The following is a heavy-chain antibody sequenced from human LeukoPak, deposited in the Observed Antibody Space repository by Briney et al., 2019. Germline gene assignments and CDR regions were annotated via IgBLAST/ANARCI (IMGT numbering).Heavy chain of an antibody. V-gene: IGHV4-39*07. CDR1: GGSISSSSYY. CDR2: IYYSGST. Sequence: SETLSLTCTVSGGSISSSSYYWGWIRQPPGKGLEWIGSIYYSGSTYYNPSLKSRVTISVDTSKNQFSLKLSSVTAADTAVYYCARGVEHSSGYYFNNWFDPWGQGTLVTVSS. J-gene: IGHJ5*02. D-gene: IGHD3-22*01. CDR3: ARGVEHSSGYYFNNWFDP.